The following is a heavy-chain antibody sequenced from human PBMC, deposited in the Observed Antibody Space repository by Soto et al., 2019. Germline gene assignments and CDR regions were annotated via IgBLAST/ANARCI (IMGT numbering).Heavy chain of an antibody. CDR1: GFTFSNSW. J-gene: IGHJ6*02. Sequence: GGSLRLSCAASGFTFSNSWMNWVRQAPGKGLEWVGRIKSKTDGGTTDYAAPVKGRFTISRDDSKNTLYLQMNSLKTEDTAVYYCTGENTYYDFWSGFFYYYGMDVWGQGTTVTVSS. CDR2: IKSKTDGGTT. V-gene: IGHV3-15*07. CDR3: TGENTYYDFWSGFFYYYGMDV. D-gene: IGHD3-3*01.